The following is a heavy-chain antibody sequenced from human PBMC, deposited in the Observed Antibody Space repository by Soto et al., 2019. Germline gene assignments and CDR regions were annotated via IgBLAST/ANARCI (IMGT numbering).Heavy chain of an antibody. V-gene: IGHV4-39*01. CDR1: GGSISSSSYY. J-gene: IGHJ6*02. CDR2: IYYSGST. Sequence: SETLSLTCTVSGGSISSSSYYWGWIRQPPGKGLEWIGSIYYSGSTYYNPSLKSRVTISVDTSKNQFSLKLSSVTAADTAVYYCARHERAVPAATRGVRNYGMDVWGHGTTVTVSS. CDR3: ARHERAVPAATRGVRNYGMDV. D-gene: IGHD2-2*01.